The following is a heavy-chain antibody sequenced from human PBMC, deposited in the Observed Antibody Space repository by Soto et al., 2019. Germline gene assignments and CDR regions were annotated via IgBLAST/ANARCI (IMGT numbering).Heavy chain of an antibody. Sequence: GASLKVACKASGYPFSENQIHWLRRAPGQGLEWMGRINPKSDDTNYAQKFQGRVTMTRDTSIDTAYLELTGLTSDDTATYYCARKHSLDYIRWGLDPWGQGTLVTVSS. V-gene: IGHV1-2*02. CDR3: ARKHSLDYIRWGLDP. J-gene: IGHJ5*02. CDR2: INPKSDDT. CDR1: GYPFSENQ. D-gene: IGHD4-4*01.